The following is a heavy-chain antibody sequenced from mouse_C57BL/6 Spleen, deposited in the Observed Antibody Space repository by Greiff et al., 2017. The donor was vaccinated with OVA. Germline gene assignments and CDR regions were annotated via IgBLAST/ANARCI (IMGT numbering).Heavy chain of an antibody. CDR2: IYPGEGDT. Sequence: VMLVESGPELVKPGASVKISCKASGYAFRSSWMNWVKQRPGKGLEWIGRIYPGEGDTNYNGKFKGKATLTADKSSSTAYMQLSSLTSEDSAVYFCANNWNFDYWGQGTTLTVSS. J-gene: IGHJ2*01. CDR3: ANNWNFDY. D-gene: IGHD4-1*01. CDR1: GYAFRSSW. V-gene: IGHV1-82*01.